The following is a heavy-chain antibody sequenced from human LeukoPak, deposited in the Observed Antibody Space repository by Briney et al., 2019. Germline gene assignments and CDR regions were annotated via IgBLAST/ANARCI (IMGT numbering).Heavy chain of an antibody. Sequence: GGSLRLSCAASGFTFSSFSMNWVRQAPGKGLEWVSSISSGGDYKHYADSVKGRLTISRDNSKNTLYLQMNSLRAEDTAVYYCASTYGSGSYHGWFDPWGQGTLVTVSS. J-gene: IGHJ5*02. CDR3: ASTYGSGSYHGWFDP. CDR1: GFTFSSFS. V-gene: IGHV3-21*01. CDR2: ISSGGDYK. D-gene: IGHD3-10*01.